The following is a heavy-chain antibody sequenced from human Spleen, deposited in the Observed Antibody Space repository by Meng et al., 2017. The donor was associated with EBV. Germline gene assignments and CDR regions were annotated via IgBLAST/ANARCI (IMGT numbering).Heavy chain of an antibody. V-gene: IGHV1-46*01. CDR1: GYTFISYY. D-gene: IGHD6-19*01. CDR2: INPSGGST. CDR3: AREIAVSGTRFDP. J-gene: IGHJ5*02. Sequence: VAPVKPGAEVKKPGSAVNVSCKAPGYTFISYYTHWVRQAPGQGLEWIGIINPSGGSTNYAQKFQGRVTMTRDTSTSTVYMELSSLRSEDTAVYYCAREIAVSGTRFDPWGQGTLVTVSS.